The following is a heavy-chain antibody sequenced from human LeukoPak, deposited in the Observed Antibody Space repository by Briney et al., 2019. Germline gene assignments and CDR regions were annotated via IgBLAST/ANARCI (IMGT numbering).Heavy chain of an antibody. V-gene: IGHV3-53*01. CDR3: ARVTVAGLLNY. D-gene: IGHD6-19*01. J-gene: IGHJ4*01. CDR1: GFTVSSNY. CDR2: IYSGGST. Sequence: GGSLRLSCAASGFTVSSNYMSWVRRAPGKGLEWVSVIYSGGSTYYADSVKGRFTISRDNSKNTPYLQMNSLRAEDTAVYYCARVTVAGLLNYWGHGTLVTVSS.